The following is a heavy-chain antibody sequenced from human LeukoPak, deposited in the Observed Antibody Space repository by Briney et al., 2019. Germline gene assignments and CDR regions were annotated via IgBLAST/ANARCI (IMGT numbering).Heavy chain of an antibody. CDR2: ISYDGSKK. Sequence: GGSLRLSCAATGFTFSSMHWVRPAPGKGLEWVGVISYDGSKKYYADSVKGRFTISRDNSKNTVYLQMNSLRAEDTAVYYCAKEYDRVHDAFDIWGQGTMVTVSS. J-gene: IGHJ3*02. D-gene: IGHD3-9*01. CDR1: GFTFSS. V-gene: IGHV3-30*18. CDR3: AKEYDRVHDAFDI.